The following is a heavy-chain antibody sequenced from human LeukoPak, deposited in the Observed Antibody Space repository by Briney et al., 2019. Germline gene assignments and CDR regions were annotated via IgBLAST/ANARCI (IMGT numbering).Heavy chain of an antibody. V-gene: IGHV1-8*03. J-gene: IGHJ5*02. CDR2: MNPNSGST. D-gene: IGHD5-12*01. Sequence: ASVKVSCKASGYTFTSYDINWVRQATGQGLEWMGWMNPNSGSTGYAQKFQGRVTITRNTSISTAYMELSSLRSEDTAVYYCARGPRNIVATGRDWFDPWGQGTLVTVSS. CDR3: ARGPRNIVATGRDWFDP. CDR1: GYTFTSYD.